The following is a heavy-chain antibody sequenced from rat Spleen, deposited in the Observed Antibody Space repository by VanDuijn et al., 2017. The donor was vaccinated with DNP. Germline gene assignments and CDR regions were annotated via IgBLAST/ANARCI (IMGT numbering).Heavy chain of an antibody. CDR2: ISTVGDNA. Sequence: EVQLVESGGGLVQPGRSLKLSCAASGFTFRDYYMAWVRQAPTKGLEWVASISTVGDNAYYRDSVKGRFTISRDNAKNTQYLQMDSLRSEDTATYYCTTDNSGLNWFAFWGQGTLVTVSS. CDR1: GFTFRDYY. CDR3: TTDNSGLNWFAF. D-gene: IGHD4-3*01. J-gene: IGHJ3*01. V-gene: IGHV5-27*01.